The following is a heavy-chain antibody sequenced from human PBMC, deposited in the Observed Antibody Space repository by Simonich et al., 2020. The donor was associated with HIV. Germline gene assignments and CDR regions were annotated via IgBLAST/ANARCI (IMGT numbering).Heavy chain of an antibody. V-gene: IGHV3-30*07. CDR3: ASGGSISSVWADDY. CDR2: ISYDGRNK. Sequence: QVQLVESGGGVVQPGRSLRLSCAASGFTFSSYAMHWVREAPGKGLEWVAVISYDGRNKYSADSVKGRVTSSRDNSKNPLYLQMNSLRAEDTAVYYCASGGSISSVWADDYWGQGTLVTVSS. D-gene: IGHD3-16*01. J-gene: IGHJ4*02. CDR1: GFTFSSYA.